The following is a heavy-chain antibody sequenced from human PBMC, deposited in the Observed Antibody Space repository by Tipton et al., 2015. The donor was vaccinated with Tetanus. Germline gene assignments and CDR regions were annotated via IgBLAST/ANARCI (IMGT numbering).Heavy chain of an antibody. CDR1: GFIFSSYG. J-gene: IGHJ4*02. CDR3: AREADCSGGGCFSGDFDN. D-gene: IGHD2-15*01. Sequence: AASGFIFSSYGIHWVRQAPGKGLEWVAVSWYDGTDKYYADSAKGRFTISRDNSKNTLYLQMNSLRAEDTAVYYCAREADCSGGGCFSGDFDNWGQGTQVTVSS. V-gene: IGHV3-33*01. CDR2: SWYDGTDK.